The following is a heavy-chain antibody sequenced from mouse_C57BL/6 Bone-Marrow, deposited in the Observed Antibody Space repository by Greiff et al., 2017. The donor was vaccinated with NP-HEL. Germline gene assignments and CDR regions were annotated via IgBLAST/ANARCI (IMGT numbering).Heavy chain of an antibody. CDR3: ARRYGSRTVYYFDY. Sequence: QVQLKESGAELVKPGASVKISCKASGYAFSSYWMNWVKQRPGKGLEWIGQIYPGDGDTNYNGKFKGKATLTADKSSSTAYMQLSSLTSEDSAVYFGARRYGSRTVYYFDYWGQGTTLTVSS. CDR2: IYPGDGDT. V-gene: IGHV1-80*01. J-gene: IGHJ2*01. CDR1: GYAFSSYW. D-gene: IGHD1-1*01.